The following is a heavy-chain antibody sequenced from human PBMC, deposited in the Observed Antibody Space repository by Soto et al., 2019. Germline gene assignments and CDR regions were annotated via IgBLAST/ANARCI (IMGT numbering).Heavy chain of an antibody. J-gene: IGHJ5*02. Sequence: PSETLSLTCTVSGGSISSSSYYWGWIRQPPGKGLEWIGSIYYSGSTYYNPSLKSRVTISVDTSKNQFSLKLSSVTAADTAVYYCARRRTSSSSRGFDPWGQGTLVTVSS. CDR2: IYYSGST. CDR3: ARRRTSSSSRGFDP. CDR1: GGSISSSSYY. D-gene: IGHD6-6*01. V-gene: IGHV4-39*01.